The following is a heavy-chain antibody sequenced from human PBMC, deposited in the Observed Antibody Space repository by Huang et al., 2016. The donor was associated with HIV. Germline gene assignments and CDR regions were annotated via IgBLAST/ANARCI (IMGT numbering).Heavy chain of an antibody. CDR2: INQSGRT. CDR3: ARGRGSSWSLFDT. CDR1: GESLSDFF. Sequence: QVQLEQWGARLLKPSETLSLTCAVYGESLSDFFWSWIRQPPGKGLEWIGEINQSGRTNYNPSLKSRVTIAVDTSKKQFSLKLKSVTVADTSMYYCARGRGSSWSLFDTWGQGSLVTVFS. D-gene: IGHD6-13*01. V-gene: IGHV4-34*02. J-gene: IGHJ4*02.